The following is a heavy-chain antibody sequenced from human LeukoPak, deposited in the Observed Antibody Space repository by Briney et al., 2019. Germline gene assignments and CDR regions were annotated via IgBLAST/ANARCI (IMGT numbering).Heavy chain of an antibody. V-gene: IGHV3-23*01. D-gene: IGHD3-16*01. CDR3: AREPTAAGYVDY. CDR2: ISGSGTRT. J-gene: IGHJ4*02. Sequence: GGSLRLSCAASGFTFSTYAMSWVRQGPGKGLEWVSAISGSGTRTYYADSVKGRFTVSRDNSKNTLYLQMNSLRAEDTVIYYCAREPTAAGYVDYRGQGTLATVSS. CDR1: GFTFSTYA.